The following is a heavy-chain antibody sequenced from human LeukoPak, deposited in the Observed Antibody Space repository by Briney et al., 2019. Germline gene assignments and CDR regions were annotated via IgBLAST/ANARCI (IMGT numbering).Heavy chain of an antibody. J-gene: IGHJ4*02. D-gene: IGHD3-16*01. CDR3: AREIWGSSFDS. V-gene: IGHV3-30-3*01. CDR2: ISYDGSSI. Sequence: GGSLRLSCVASGFPFSSYRMHWVRQAPGEGLEWVAFISYDGSSIYHADSVKGRFTISRDNSKSTLFLQMNSLRAEDTAVYYCAREIWGSSFDSWGQGTLVTVSS. CDR1: GFPFSSYR.